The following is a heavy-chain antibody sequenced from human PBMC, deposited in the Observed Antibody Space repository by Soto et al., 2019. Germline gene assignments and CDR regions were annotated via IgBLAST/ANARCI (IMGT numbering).Heavy chain of an antibody. CDR1: GYTFTSYG. J-gene: IGHJ3*02. CDR3: ARDRSGGSWDAFDI. D-gene: IGHD2-15*01. CDR2: ISAFNSNT. V-gene: IGHV1-18*01. Sequence: ASVKVSCKASGYTFTSYGISWVRQAPGQGLEWMGWISAFNSNTNYAQKLQGRVTMTTDTSTSTAYMELSSLRSDDTAVYYCARDRSGGSWDAFDIWGQGTMVTVSS.